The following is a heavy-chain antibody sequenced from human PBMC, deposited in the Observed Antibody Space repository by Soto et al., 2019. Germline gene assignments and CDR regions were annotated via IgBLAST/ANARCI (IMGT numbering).Heavy chain of an antibody. D-gene: IGHD6-19*01. CDR1: GFTFSSYG. Sequence: QVQLVESGGGVVQPGRSLRLSCAASGFTFSSYGMHWVRQAPGSGLEWVAVISYDGSNKYYADSVKGRFTISRDNSKNTLYLQMNSLRAEDTAVYYCAKDPGIAVAYWGQGTLVTVSS. CDR3: AKDPGIAVAY. V-gene: IGHV3-30*18. CDR2: ISYDGSNK. J-gene: IGHJ4*02.